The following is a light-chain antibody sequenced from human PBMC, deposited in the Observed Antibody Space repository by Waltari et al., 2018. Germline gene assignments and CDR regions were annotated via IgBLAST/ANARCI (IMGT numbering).Light chain of an antibody. J-gene: IGLJ3*02. CDR2: SNN. Sequence: QSVLTQPPSASGTPGPGVTISCSVRSSNIGTNPVMCCQHLPGTAPKLLIYSNNQRPSGVPDRFSGSKSGTSASLAISGLQSEDEADYYCGTWDDSLSVWLFGGGTKLTVL. CDR3: GTWDDSLSVWL. V-gene: IGLV1-44*01. CDR1: SSNIGTNP.